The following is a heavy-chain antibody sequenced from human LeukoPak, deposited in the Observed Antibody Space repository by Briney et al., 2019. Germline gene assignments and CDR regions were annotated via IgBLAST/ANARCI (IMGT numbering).Heavy chain of an antibody. CDR2: ISGSGGTT. CDR3: ARPFGVVPSYYYYMDV. J-gene: IGHJ6*03. Sequence: GGSLRLSCAASGFTFSSYAMTWVRQAPGKGLEWVSVISGSGGTTYYADSVKGRFTISRDNSKNTLYLQMNSLRAEDTAVYYCARPFGVVPSYYYYMDVWGKGTTVTVSS. CDR1: GFTFSSYA. V-gene: IGHV3-23*01. D-gene: IGHD3-3*01.